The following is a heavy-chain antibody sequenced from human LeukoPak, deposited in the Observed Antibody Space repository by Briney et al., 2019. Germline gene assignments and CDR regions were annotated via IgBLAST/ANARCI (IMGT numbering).Heavy chain of an antibody. V-gene: IGHV1-46*01. D-gene: IGHD1-1*01. CDR1: GYTFTGYY. Sequence: ASVKVSCKASGYTFTGYYMHWVRQAPGQGLEWMGIINPSDGHATYAQKFQGRVSMTRDTSTNTFYMEMSSLRSEDTAVYFCARPQSNWNDYDSYPMDVWGQGTTVTVSS. CDR3: ARPQSNWNDYDSYPMDV. CDR2: INPSDGHA. J-gene: IGHJ6*02.